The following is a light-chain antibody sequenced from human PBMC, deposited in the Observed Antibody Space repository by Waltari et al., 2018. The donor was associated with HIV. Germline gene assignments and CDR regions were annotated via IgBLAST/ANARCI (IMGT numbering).Light chain of an antibody. CDR1: RSADKW. CDR2: QAS. J-gene: IGKJ4*01. Sequence: DIRMPQSPSVLPASVGDTVTITCRASRSADKWVAWYQQKPGKAPRLLIHQASTLQNGVPSRFSGRGSGTEFTLTISSLQPDDFATYYCQQYNSLPTFGGGTEV. V-gene: IGKV1-5*03. CDR3: QQYNSLPT.